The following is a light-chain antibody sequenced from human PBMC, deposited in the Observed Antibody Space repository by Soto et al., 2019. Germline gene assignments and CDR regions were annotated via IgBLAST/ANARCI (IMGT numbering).Light chain of an antibody. CDR3: QQLNTYPWT. J-gene: IGKJ1*01. Sequence: DIQLTQSPSFLSASVGDRITITCRASQGISTYLAWYHQKPGKAPKLLIYAASTLQSGVPSRFSGSGSGTEFTLTVSSLQPEDFAIYYCQQLNTYPWTFGQGTRVEIK. CDR1: QGISTY. V-gene: IGKV1-9*01. CDR2: AAS.